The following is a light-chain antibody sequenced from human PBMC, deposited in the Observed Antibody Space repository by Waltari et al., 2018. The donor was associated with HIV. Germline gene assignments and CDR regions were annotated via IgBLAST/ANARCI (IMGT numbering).Light chain of an antibody. Sequence: AIRMTQSPSSLAASTGDSVLITCRASQDISTYLAWYQQKPGKAPILLIYGASTLQSGVPSRFSGSGSGTDFTLTISCLQSEDFAVYFCQQYYTYPRTFGQGTKVEIK. CDR2: GAS. CDR3: QQYYTYPRT. V-gene: IGKV1-8*01. CDR1: QDISTY. J-gene: IGKJ1*01.